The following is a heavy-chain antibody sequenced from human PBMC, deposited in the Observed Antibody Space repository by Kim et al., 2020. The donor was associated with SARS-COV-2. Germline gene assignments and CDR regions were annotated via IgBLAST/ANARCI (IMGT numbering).Heavy chain of an antibody. J-gene: IGHJ3*02. Sequence: SETLSLTCTVSGGSISSSSYYWGWIRQPPGKGLEWIGSIYYSGSTYYNPSLKSRVTISVDTSKNQFSLKLSSVTAADTAVYYCARRDYVDAFDIWGQGTMVTVSS. D-gene: IGHD4-17*01. V-gene: IGHV4-39*01. CDR2: IYYSGST. CDR1: GGSISSSSYY. CDR3: ARRDYVDAFDI.